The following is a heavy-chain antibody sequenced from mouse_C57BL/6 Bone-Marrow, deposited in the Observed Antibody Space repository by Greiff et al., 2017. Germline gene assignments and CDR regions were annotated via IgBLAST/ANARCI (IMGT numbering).Heavy chain of an antibody. V-gene: IGHV14-4*01. Sequence: VHVKQSGAELVRPGASVKLSCTASGFNIKDDYMHWVKQRPEQGLEWIGWIDPENGDTEYASKFQGKATITADTSSNTAYLQLSSLTSEDTAVYYCTTWGNYGGYFDVWGTGTTVTVSS. J-gene: IGHJ1*03. D-gene: IGHD2-1*01. CDR3: TTWGNYGGYFDV. CDR2: IDPENGDT. CDR1: GFNIKDDY.